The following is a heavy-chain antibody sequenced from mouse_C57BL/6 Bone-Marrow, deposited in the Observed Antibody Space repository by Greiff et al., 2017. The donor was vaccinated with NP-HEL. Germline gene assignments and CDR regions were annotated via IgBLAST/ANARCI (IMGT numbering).Heavy chain of an antibody. CDR2: IYPRSGNT. CDR3: ARRGSRAWFAY. CDR1: GYTFTSYG. D-gene: IGHD1-1*01. Sequence: VKLKQSGAELARPGASVKLSCKASGYTFTSYGISWVKQRTGQGLEWIGEIYPRSGNTYYNEKFKGKATLTADKSSSTAYMELRSLTSEDSAVYFCARRGSRAWFAYWGQGTLVTVSA. J-gene: IGHJ3*01. V-gene: IGHV1-81*01.